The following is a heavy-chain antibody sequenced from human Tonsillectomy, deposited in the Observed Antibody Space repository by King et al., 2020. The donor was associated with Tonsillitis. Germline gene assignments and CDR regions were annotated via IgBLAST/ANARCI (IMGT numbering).Heavy chain of an antibody. V-gene: IGHV1-8*02. J-gene: IGHJ4*02. CDR2: MNPNSGNT. CDR1: GYTFTNSD. CDR3: SRVLRGILAF. Sequence: VQLVESGSEVKKPGASVKVSCKASGYTFTNSDINWVRQATGQGLEWMGWMNPNSGNTGFAQKFQGRVTMTRNTSISTAYMELSSLSSEDTAVYYCSRVLRGILAFWGQGTLVTVSS. D-gene: IGHD3-16*01.